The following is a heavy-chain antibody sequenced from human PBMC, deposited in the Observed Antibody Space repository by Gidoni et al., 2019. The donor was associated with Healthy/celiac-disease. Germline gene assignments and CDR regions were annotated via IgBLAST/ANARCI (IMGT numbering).Heavy chain of an antibody. CDR3: AREWFGEQPGWFDP. CDR1: GYTFTAYA. Sequence: QVQLVQSGAEVKKPGASVKVSCKASGYTFTAYAMRWVPQAPGQRLEWMGWINAGNGNTKYSQKFQGRVAMTRDTSASTAYMELSSLRSGDTAVYYCAREWFGEQPGWFDPWGQGTLVTVSS. CDR2: INAGNGNT. J-gene: IGHJ5*02. V-gene: IGHV1-3*01. D-gene: IGHD3-10*01.